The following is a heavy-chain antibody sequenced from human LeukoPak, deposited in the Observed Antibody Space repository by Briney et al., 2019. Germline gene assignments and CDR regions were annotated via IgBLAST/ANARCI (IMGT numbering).Heavy chain of an antibody. J-gene: IGHJ5*02. D-gene: IGHD5-24*01. Sequence: GGSLRLSCAASGFTFSNYWMIWVRQAPGKGLEWVGNVKQDGSVNRYADSVRGRYTISRDNAQTSLYLQMNSLRAEDTAVYYCARASNPWLQLTWGQGTLVTVSS. CDR3: ARASNPWLQLT. CDR1: GFTFSNYW. V-gene: IGHV3-7*05. CDR2: VKQDGSVN.